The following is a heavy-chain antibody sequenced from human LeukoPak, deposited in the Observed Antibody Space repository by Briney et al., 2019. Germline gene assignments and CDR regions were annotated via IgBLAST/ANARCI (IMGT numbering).Heavy chain of an antibody. D-gene: IGHD3-9*01. CDR2: ISSSSSYI. V-gene: IGHV3-21*01. CDR3: ARHLYDILTGYSSNFDY. CDR1: GFTFSSYS. J-gene: IGHJ4*02. Sequence: GGSLRLSCAASGFTFSSYSMNWVRQAPGKGLEWVSSISSSSSYIYYADSVKGRFTISRDNAKNSLYLQMNSLRAEDTAVYYCARHLYDILTGYSSNFDYWGQGTLVTVSS.